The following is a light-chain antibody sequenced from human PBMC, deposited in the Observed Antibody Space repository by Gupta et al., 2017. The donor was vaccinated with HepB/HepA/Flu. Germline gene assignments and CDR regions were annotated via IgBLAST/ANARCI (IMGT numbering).Light chain of an antibody. J-gene: IGKJ1*01. V-gene: IGKV1-39*01. CDR2: AAS. CDR1: QSISSY. Sequence: DIQMTQYPPSLSASEGDRVTITCRASQSISSYLNWYQQKPGKAPKLLIYAASSLQSGVPSRCSGSGSGTDFTLTISSLQPEDFATYYCQQSYSTLWTFGQGTKVEIK. CDR3: QQSYSTLWT.